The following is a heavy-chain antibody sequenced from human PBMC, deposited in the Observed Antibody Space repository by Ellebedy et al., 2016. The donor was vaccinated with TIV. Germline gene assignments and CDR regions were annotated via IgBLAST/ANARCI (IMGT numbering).Heavy chain of an antibody. CDR1: GLTFSSYW. CDR2: INADGRSR. CDR3: SRGGHYSDSLFDS. V-gene: IGHV3-74*01. Sequence: GGSLRLSXAASGLTFSSYWMHWVRQAPGKGLVWASRINADGRSRSYADSVKGRFTISRDNADNTLYLQMNSLRGDDTAVYYCSRGGHYSDSLFDSWGRGTLVTVSS. J-gene: IGHJ4*02. D-gene: IGHD3-22*01.